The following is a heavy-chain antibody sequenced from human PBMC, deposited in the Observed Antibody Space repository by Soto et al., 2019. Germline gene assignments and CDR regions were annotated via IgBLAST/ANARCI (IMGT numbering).Heavy chain of an antibody. Sequence: LRLSCAASGFTFSSYAMSWVRQAPGEGLEWVSAISGSGGSTYYADSVKGRFTVSRDNSKNTLYLQMNSLRAEDTAVYYCAKGLSEWFPDWFDPWGQGTLVTVSS. CDR3: AKGLSEWFPDWFDP. CDR2: ISGSGGST. J-gene: IGHJ5*02. D-gene: IGHD3-3*01. CDR1: GFTFSSYA. V-gene: IGHV3-23*01.